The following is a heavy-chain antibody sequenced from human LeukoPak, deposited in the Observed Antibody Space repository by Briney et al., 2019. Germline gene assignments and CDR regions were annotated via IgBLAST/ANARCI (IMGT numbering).Heavy chain of an antibody. CDR2: IYYSGST. J-gene: IGHJ4*02. CDR1: GGSISSYY. Sequence: PSETLSLTCTVSGGSISSYYWSWIRQPPGKGLEWIGYIYYSGSTNYNPSLKSRVTISVDTSKNQFSLKLSSVTAADTAVYYCARGTWPFDYWGQGTLVTVSS. V-gene: IGHV4-59*01. CDR3: ARGTWPFDY. D-gene: IGHD5-12*01.